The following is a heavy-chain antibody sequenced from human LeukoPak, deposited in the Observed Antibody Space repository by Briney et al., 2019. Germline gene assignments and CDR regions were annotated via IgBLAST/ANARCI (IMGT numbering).Heavy chain of an antibody. D-gene: IGHD6-13*01. CDR3: ARAQSIAAAGTGNWFDP. J-gene: IGHJ5*02. V-gene: IGHV4-34*01. CDR1: GGSFSGYY. Sequence: PSETLSLTCAVYGGSFSGYYWSWIRQPPGKGLEWIGEINHSGSTNYNPSLKSRVTISVDTSKNQFSLKLSSVTAADTAVYHCARAQSIAAAGTGNWFDPWGQGTLVTVSS. CDR2: INHSGST.